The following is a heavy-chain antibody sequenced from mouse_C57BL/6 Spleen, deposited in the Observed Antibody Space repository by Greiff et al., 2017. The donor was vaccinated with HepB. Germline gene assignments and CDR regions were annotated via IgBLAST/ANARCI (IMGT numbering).Heavy chain of an antibody. CDR2: IDPSDSYT. CDR1: GYTFTSYW. CDR3: ARDHPWCAY. J-gene: IGHJ3*01. Sequence: QVQLQQSGAELVKPGASVKLSCKASGYTFTSYWMQWVKQRPGQGLEWIGEIDPSDSYTNYNQKFKGKATLTVDTSSSTAYMQLSSLTSEDSAVYYCARDHPWCAYWGQGTLVTVSA. V-gene: IGHV1-50*01.